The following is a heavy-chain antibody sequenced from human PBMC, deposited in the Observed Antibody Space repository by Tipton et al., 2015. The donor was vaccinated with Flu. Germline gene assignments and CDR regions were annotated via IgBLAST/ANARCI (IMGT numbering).Heavy chain of an antibody. D-gene: IGHD6-13*01. CDR1: GYSFTSYW. Sequence: VQLVQSGAEVKKPGESLKISCKGSGYSFTSYWIGWVRQMPGKGLEWMGIIYPGDSDTRYSPSFQGQVTISADKSISTAYLQWSSLKASDTAMYYCARQDYSSSWYYYYYGMDVWGQGTTVTVSS. V-gene: IGHV5-51*01. J-gene: IGHJ6*02. CDR3: ARQDYSSSWYYYYYGMDV. CDR2: IYPGDSDT.